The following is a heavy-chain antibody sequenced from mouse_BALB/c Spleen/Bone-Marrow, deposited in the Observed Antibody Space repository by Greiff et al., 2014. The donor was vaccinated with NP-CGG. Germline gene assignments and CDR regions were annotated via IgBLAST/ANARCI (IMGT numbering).Heavy chain of an antibody. Sequence: QVQLKDSGAELVRPGTSVKVSCKASGYAFTNYLIGWVKQRPGQGLEWIGVINPGSGGTNYNEKFRGKATLTADKSSSTAYMQLSSLTSDDSAVYFCARCLTGTSALDFWGQGTSVTVSS. J-gene: IGHJ4*01. CDR3: ARCLTGTSALDF. CDR2: INPGSGGT. D-gene: IGHD4-1*01. V-gene: IGHV1-54*01. CDR1: GYAFTNYL.